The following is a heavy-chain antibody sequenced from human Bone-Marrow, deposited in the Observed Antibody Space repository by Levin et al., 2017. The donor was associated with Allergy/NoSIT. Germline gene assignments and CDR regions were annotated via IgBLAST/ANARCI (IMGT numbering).Heavy chain of an antibody. CDR3: ASVNYDILTGYRSYGMDV. D-gene: IGHD3-9*01. CDR2: IYSGGST. J-gene: IGHJ6*02. Sequence: PGGSLRLSCAASGLTVGSNYMNWVRQAPGKGLEWVSVIYSGGSTYYADSVKGRFTISRDNSKNTLYLQMNTLRAEDTAVYYCASVNYDILTGYRSYGMDVWGQGTTVTVSS. CDR1: GLTVGSNY. V-gene: IGHV3-53*01.